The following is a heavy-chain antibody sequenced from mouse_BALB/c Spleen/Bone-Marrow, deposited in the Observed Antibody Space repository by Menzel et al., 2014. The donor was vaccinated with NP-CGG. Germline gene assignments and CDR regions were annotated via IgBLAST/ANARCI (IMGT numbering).Heavy chain of an antibody. D-gene: IGHD1-1*01. CDR2: IWNGGST. V-gene: IGHV2-6-4*01. CDR3: ARNYFRIPYYFDY. CDR1: GFSLSRYN. J-gene: IGHJ2*01. Sequence: VKLVESGPGLVAPSQSLSITCTVSGFSLSRYNVHWVRQPPGKGLEWLGMIWNGGSTNYNSALKSRLSISKDNSKSQVFLKMNSLQTGDTAIYYCARNYFRIPYYFDYRGQSTTPTVSS.